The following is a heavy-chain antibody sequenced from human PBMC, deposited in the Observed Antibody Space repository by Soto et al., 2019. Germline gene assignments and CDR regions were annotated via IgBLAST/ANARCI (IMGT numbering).Heavy chain of an antibody. CDR1: GFSFNTSG. J-gene: IGHJ6*02. V-gene: IGHV3-30*03. CDR3: APKVRVTKYLYYGMDV. Sequence: QVQLVESGGGVVQPGRALRLSCAASGFSFNTSGMHWVRQAPGKGLEWVAVIAFDGSQEFYGDSVRGRFTISRDNSKNTLFLQMKSLTPEDTAVYYCAPKVRVTKYLYYGMDVWGQGTNVTVSS. CDR2: IAFDGSQE. D-gene: IGHD2-2*02.